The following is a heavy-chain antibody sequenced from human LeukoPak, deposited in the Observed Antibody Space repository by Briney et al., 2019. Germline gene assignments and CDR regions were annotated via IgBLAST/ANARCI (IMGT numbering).Heavy chain of an antibody. Sequence: GRSLRPSCTTSGFTFGDYAMSWVRQAPGKGLEWVGFIGSRAYGGTTKYAASVKGRFTISRDDSKSIAYLQMNSLKTEDTAVYYCTRDGWELPYFDYWGQGTLVTVSS. V-gene: IGHV3-49*04. CDR3: TRDGWELPYFDY. D-gene: IGHD1-26*01. CDR2: IGSRAYGGTT. J-gene: IGHJ4*02. CDR1: GFTFGDYA.